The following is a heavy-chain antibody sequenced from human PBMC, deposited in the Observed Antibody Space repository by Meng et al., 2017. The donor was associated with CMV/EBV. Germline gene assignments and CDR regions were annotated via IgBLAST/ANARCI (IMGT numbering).Heavy chain of an antibody. CDR1: GFTFSSYS. CDR2: ISSSSSYI. Sequence: GESLKISCAASGFTFSSYSMNWVRQAPGKGLEWVSSISSSSSYIYYADSVKGRFTISRDNAKNSLYLQINSLRAEDTAVYYCARDGGYDSSGNRMGTFDYWGQGTLVTVSS. J-gene: IGHJ4*02. D-gene: IGHD3-22*01. V-gene: IGHV3-21*01. CDR3: ARDGGYDSSGNRMGTFDY.